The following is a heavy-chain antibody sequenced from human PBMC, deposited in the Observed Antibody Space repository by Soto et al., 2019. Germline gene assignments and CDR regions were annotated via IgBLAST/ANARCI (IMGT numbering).Heavy chain of an antibody. J-gene: IGHJ6*04. CDR1: GFTFSSYG. Sequence: PGGSLRLSCAASGFTFSSYGMSWVRQAPGKGLEWVSAISGSGGSTYYADSVKGRFTISRDNSKNTLYLQMNSLRAEDTAVYYCARDLLRVVVVPAFYSDVWGKGTTVTVSS. V-gene: IGHV3-23*01. D-gene: IGHD2-2*01. CDR2: ISGSGGST. CDR3: ARDLLRVVVVPAFYSDV.